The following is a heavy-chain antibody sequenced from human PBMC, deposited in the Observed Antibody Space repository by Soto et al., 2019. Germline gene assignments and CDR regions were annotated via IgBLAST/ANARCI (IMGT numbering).Heavy chain of an antibody. CDR3: AKLYGNCGSPTCQYSMDV. Sequence: EVQLVEGGGGLVQPGRSLRLSCVASGFNFHAYTMHLVRQSPGKGLEWISIMSWNSGMIGDADSVKGRFTISRDNAKNSLYVEMNSLRAEDTALYDCAKLYGNCGSPTCQYSMDVWGNGPTVPVSS. CDR1: GFNFHAYT. D-gene: IGHD3-16*01. J-gene: IGHJ6*03. CDR2: MSWNSGMI. V-gene: IGHV3-9*01.